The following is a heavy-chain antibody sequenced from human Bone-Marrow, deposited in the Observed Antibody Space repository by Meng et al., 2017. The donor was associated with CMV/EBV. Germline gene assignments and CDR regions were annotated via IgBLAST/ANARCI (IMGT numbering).Heavy chain of an antibody. CDR3: ARRNYYDNSNYFCSSYYYDN. V-gene: IGHV3-30*02. CDR2: IWYDGSQT. J-gene: IGHJ4*02. D-gene: IGHD3-22*01. Sequence: GESLKISCAASGFSFSSDGMHWVRQVPGKGPEWVAFIWYDGSQTFYADSVKGRFTISRDNSKNTLYLQMNSLRAEDTAMYFCARRNYYDNSNYFCSSYYYDNWGQGTLVTVSS. CDR1: GFSFSSDG.